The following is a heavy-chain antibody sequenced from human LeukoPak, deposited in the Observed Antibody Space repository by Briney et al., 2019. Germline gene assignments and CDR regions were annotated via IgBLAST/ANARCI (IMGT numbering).Heavy chain of an antibody. J-gene: IGHJ4*02. V-gene: IGHV4-39*01. CDR3: ARLGDYDSGSGGY. Sequence: SETLSLTCNASGGSINSRSYYWGWIRQPPGQGLESIGSIYYGGSTYYNPSLTSRVAILVDTSENQFSLRLSSVTAADTAVYFCARLGDYDSGSGGYWGQGTLVTVSS. CDR1: GGSINSRSYY. D-gene: IGHD3-10*01. CDR2: IYYGGST.